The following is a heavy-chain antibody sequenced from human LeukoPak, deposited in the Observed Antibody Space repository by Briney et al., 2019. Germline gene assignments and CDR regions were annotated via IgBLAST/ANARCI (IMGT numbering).Heavy chain of an antibody. CDR2: INPSGGGT. CDR3: ARDGTYYFDY. CDR1: GYTFTSYY. V-gene: IGHV1-46*01. J-gene: IGHJ4*02. Sequence: ASVKVSCKASGYTFTSYYMHWVRQAPGQGLEWMGIINPSGGGTNYAQKFQGRVTMTRDRSTRTVYMDLSSLRSEDTAVYYCARDGTYYFDYWGQGTLVTVSS.